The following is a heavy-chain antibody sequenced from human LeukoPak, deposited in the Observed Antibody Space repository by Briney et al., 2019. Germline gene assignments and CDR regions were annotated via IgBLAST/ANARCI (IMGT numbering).Heavy chain of an antibody. V-gene: IGHV4-59*01. Sequence: SETLSLTCTVSGGSISSYYWSWIRQPPGKGLESIGYIYYSGSTNYNPSLKSRVTISVDTSKNQFSLKLSSVTAADTAVYYCARAPDYYDSSGYYSGAFDIWGQGTMVTVSS. CDR3: ARAPDYYDSSGYYSGAFDI. J-gene: IGHJ3*02. CDR1: GGSISSYY. CDR2: IYYSGST. D-gene: IGHD3-22*01.